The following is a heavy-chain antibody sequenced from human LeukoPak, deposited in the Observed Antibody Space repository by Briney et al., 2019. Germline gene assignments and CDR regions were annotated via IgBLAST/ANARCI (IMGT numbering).Heavy chain of an antibody. Sequence: PGGSLSLSCAASGFTFSNYWMYWVRQAPGQGLVWVSRINSDGSSTSYADSVKGRFTISRANAKNTLFLQMNTLRAEDTAVYYCSRVRAIFGYAFDFWGQGTMVTVSS. CDR2: INSDGSST. V-gene: IGHV3-74*01. CDR3: SRVRAIFGYAFDF. J-gene: IGHJ3*01. D-gene: IGHD3-3*01. CDR1: GFTFSNYW.